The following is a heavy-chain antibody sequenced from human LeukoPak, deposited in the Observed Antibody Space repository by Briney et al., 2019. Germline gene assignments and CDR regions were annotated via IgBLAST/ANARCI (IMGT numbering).Heavy chain of an antibody. J-gene: IGHJ4*02. V-gene: IGHV4-31*03. CDR2: IYYSGST. Sequence: SETLSLTCTVSGGSISSGVYYWSWIRQHPGKGLEWIGYIYYSGSTYYNPSLKSRVTISVDTSKNQFSLKLSSVTAADTAVYYCARVAAAGSRDFDYWGQGTLVTVSS. D-gene: IGHD6-13*01. CDR1: GGSISSGVYY. CDR3: ARVAAAGSRDFDY.